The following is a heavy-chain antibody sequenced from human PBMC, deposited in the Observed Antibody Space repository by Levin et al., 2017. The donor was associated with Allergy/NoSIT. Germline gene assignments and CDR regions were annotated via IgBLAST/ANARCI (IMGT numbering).Heavy chain of an antibody. J-gene: IGHJ2*01. V-gene: IGHV6-1*01. CDR3: ARSIAAPYWYFDL. CDR2: TYYRSVWYS. Sequence: LRLSCDISGDSVTSDTAAWSWIRQSPSRGLECLGRTYYRSVWYSDYALSVQGRIAITPDTSKNQFSLHLKSVTPEDTAVYYCARSIAAPYWYFDLWGRGTLVTVSS. D-gene: IGHD6-6*01. CDR1: GDSVTSDTAA.